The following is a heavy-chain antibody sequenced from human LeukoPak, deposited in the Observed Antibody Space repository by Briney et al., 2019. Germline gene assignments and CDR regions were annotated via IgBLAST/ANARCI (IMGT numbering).Heavy chain of an antibody. Sequence: ASVRFSSKPSGYTFTTYYIHWGRQAPGQGLEWMGIINPGGGSTSYPQKFQDRVTMTRDTSTSTVYMELSSLKSDDTAIYYCARGVFGELEKLMFQHWGQGTLVTVSS. V-gene: IGHV1-46*01. CDR3: ARGVFGELEKLMFQH. D-gene: IGHD3-10*02. CDR1: GYTFTTYY. J-gene: IGHJ1*01. CDR2: INPGGGST.